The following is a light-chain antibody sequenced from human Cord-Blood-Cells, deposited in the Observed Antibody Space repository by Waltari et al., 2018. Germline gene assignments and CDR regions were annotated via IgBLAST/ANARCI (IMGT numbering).Light chain of an antibody. CDR1: ALPRQY. CDR2: KDS. CDR3: QSADSSGTYRV. V-gene: IGLV3-25*03. J-gene: IGLJ3*02. Sequence: SYELPQPPSLSVSPGQTARITCSGDALPRQYAYCYQQKPGQAPVLVIYKDSERPSGIPERFSGSSSGTTVTLTISGVQAEDEADYYCQSADSSGTYRVFGGGTKLTVL.